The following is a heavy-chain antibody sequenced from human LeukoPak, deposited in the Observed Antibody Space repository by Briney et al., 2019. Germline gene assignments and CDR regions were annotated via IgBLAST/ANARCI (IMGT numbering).Heavy chain of an antibody. Sequence: ASVKVSCKASGYTFTTYDINWVRQATGQGLEWMGWMNPNSSNTGYAQKFQGRVTMTRSTSISTAYMELSSLRSEDTAVYYCARVLAGGAFDIWGQGTMVTVSS. CDR3: ARVLAGGAFDI. CDR1: GYTFTTYD. CDR2: MNPNSSNT. V-gene: IGHV1-8*01. D-gene: IGHD7-27*01. J-gene: IGHJ3*02.